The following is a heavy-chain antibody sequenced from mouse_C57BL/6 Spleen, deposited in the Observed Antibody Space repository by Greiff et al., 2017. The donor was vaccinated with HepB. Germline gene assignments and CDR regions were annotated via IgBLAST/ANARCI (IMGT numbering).Heavy chain of an antibody. CDR1: GFNIKDYY. CDR2: IDPEDGET. Sequence: EVQLQQSGAELVKPGASVKLSCTASGFNIKDYYMHWVKQRTEQGLEWIGRIDPEDGETKSAPKFQGKATITADSSSNPAYLQLSSLTSEDTAVYYCASDGYDVAWFAYWGQGTLVTVSA. D-gene: IGHD2-2*01. J-gene: IGHJ3*01. CDR3: ASDGYDVAWFAY. V-gene: IGHV14-2*01.